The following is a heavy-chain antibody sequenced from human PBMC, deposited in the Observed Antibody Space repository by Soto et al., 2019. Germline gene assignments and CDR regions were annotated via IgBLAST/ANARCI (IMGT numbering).Heavy chain of an antibody. CDR1: GGSISDRTYY. CDR3: ARHYDYENFWSPFDP. V-gene: IGHV4-39*01. CDR2: MYSTGGT. D-gene: IGHD3-3*01. J-gene: IGHJ5*02. Sequence: SETLSLTGSVSGGSISDRTYYWGWIRQPPGRGLEWIGSMYSTGGTYYNPSLRGRVTISVDTAENHLSLKLTSVTAADTALYFCARHYDYENFWSPFDPWGQGTPLTVCS.